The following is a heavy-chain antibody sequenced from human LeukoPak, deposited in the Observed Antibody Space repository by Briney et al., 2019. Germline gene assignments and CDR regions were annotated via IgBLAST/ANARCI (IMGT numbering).Heavy chain of an antibody. V-gene: IGHV4-39*07. Sequence: SETLSLTCSVSRGSISSSNYYWGWIRQPPGKGLEWIGNIYYSGTTYYNPSLPSLKSRVTILVDTSKNQFSLRLRSVTAADTAVYYCVRLGRNFGYYFFNSWAQGTLVTVSS. CDR3: VRLGRNFGYYFFNS. J-gene: IGHJ4*02. D-gene: IGHD3-22*01. CDR2: IYYSGTT. CDR1: RGSISSSNYY.